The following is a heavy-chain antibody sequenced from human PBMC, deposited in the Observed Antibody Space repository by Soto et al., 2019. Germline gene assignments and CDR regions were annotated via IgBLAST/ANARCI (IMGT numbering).Heavy chain of an antibody. J-gene: IGHJ6*02. Sequence: ASVKVSCKASGYTLTSYGISWVRQAPGQGLEWMGCIVAYNGNTNYAQKLQGRVTMTTDTSTSKAYMELRSLRSDDMAVYYCTTESSRTLPYYGMDVWGQGTTVTSP. CDR3: TTESSRTLPYYGMDV. CDR2: IVAYNGNT. V-gene: IGHV1-18*03. CDR1: GYTLTSYG. D-gene: IGHD2-2*01.